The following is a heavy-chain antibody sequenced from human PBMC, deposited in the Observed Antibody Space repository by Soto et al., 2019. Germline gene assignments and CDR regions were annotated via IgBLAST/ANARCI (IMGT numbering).Heavy chain of an antibody. Sequence: SLRLSCAASGFTFSIYGMHWVRQAPGKGLEWVAVISYDGSNKYYADSVKGRFTISRDNSKNTLYLQMNSLRAEDTAVYYCAKDARYYDFWSGYYSDYYFDYWGQGTLVTVSS. D-gene: IGHD3-3*01. CDR3: AKDARYYDFWSGYYSDYYFDY. CDR2: ISYDGSNK. V-gene: IGHV3-30*18. J-gene: IGHJ4*02. CDR1: GFTFSIYG.